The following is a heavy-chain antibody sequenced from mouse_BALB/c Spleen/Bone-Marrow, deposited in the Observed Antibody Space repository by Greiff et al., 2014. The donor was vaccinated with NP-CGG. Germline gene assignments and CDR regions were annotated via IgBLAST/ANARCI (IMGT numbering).Heavy chain of an antibody. CDR2: IYPGDGNT. D-gene: IGHD2-4*01. CDR1: GYAFSSSW. Sequence: VQLQQSGPELVKPGASVKVSCKASGYAFSSSWMNWVKQRPGQGLEWIGRIYPGDGNTNYNGKFKGKATLTADKSSTTAYMQLSSLTSVDSAVYFCALYDYDGLSWFAYWGQGTLGTVSA. V-gene: IGHV1-82*01. CDR3: ALYDYDGLSWFAY. J-gene: IGHJ3*01.